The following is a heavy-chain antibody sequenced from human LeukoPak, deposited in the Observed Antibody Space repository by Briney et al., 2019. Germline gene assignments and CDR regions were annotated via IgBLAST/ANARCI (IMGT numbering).Heavy chain of an antibody. CDR3: ARHRSYQLLYEAGVNWFDP. D-gene: IGHD2-2*02. CDR2: FVTIFDAA. CDR1: GGTFTSDA. Sequence: SVKLSCKASGGTFTSDAISRVREAPGPGHGWMGGFVTIFDAANYAQKFQGRVTITADESTSTAYMELSRLRPEDKAVDYCARHRSYQLLYEAGVNWFDPWGQGTLVTVSS. J-gene: IGHJ5*02. V-gene: IGHV1-69*13.